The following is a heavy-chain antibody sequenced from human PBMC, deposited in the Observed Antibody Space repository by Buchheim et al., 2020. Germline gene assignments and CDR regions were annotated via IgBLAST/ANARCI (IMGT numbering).Heavy chain of an antibody. J-gene: IGHJ4*02. D-gene: IGHD2-15*01. CDR3: ALHSYCGGANCYAVH. Sequence: EVQLLESGGGLVQPGGSLRLSCAASGFPFNSYAINWVRQAPGTGLEWVSGIGGGGPNTYYADSVKGRFTISRDNSRNTVHLQMNSLRVEDSALYYCALHSYCGGANCYAVHWGQGAL. CDR2: IGGGGPNT. V-gene: IGHV3-23*01. CDR1: GFPFNSYA.